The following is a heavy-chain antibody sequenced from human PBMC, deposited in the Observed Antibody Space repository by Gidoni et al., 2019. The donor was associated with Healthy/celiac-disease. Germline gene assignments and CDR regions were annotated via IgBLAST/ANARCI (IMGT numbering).Heavy chain of an antibody. CDR2: IIPIFGKA. J-gene: IGHJ6*03. D-gene: IGHD2-2*01. V-gene: IGHV1-69*01. CDR1: GGTFSSYA. CDR3: ARPQGGGGVVPAASSLDYYYYYMDV. Sequence: QVQLVQSGAEVKKPGSSVTVSCKASGGTFSSYAISRARQAPGQGLEWMGGIIPIFGKANYAQRFHGRVTITAEESTSTAYMELSSLRSEDTAVYYWARPQGGGGVVPAASSLDYYYYYMDVWGKGTTVTVSS.